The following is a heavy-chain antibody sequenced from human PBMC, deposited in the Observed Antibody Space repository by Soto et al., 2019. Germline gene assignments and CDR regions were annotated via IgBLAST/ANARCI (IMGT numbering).Heavy chain of an antibody. V-gene: IGHV4-34*01. CDR2: INHSGST. CDR3: ARDDVVPAAKVDSDWFDP. CDR1: GGSFSGYY. Sequence: QVQLQQWGAGLLKPSETLSLTYAVYGGSFSGYYWSWIRQPPGKGLEWIGEINHSGSTNYNPSLKSRVTISVDTSKNQFSLKLSSVTAADTAVYYCARDDVVPAAKVDSDWFDPWGQGTLVTVSS. J-gene: IGHJ5*02. D-gene: IGHD2-2*01.